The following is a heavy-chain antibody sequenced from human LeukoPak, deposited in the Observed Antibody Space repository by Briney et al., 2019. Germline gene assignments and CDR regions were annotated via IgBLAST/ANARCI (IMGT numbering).Heavy chain of an antibody. CDR1: GGSFSGYY. CDR3: ARGRYLTTLGGAAAGFLDS. D-gene: IGHD6-13*01. Sequence: PSETLSLTCGVNGGSFSGYYWNWIRQTPGKGLEWIGEINHSGSTNYNPSLKRLVTISVDTSQEQFSLRLTSVTAADTAVYYCARGRYLTTLGGAAAGFLDSWGQGTLVTVSS. CDR2: INHSGST. J-gene: IGHJ4*02. V-gene: IGHV4-34*01.